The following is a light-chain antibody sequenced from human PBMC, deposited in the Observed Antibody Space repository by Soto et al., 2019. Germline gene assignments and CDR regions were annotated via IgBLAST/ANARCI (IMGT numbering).Light chain of an antibody. Sequence: EIGMTQSPGTVCVSXGERATLLCRASQSVRSKLAWYQQKPGXAHRLFXXGASNRATGIPARFSGSGSGTEFTLTISSLQSEDFAVYYCQQYNNWLPPISFGQGTRLEI. CDR3: QQYNNWLPPIS. V-gene: IGKV3-15*01. CDR1: QSVRSK. CDR2: GAS. J-gene: IGKJ5*01.